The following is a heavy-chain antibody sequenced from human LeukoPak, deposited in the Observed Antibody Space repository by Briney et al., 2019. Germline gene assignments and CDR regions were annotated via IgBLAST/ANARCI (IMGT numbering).Heavy chain of an antibody. CDR2: IYPGDSDT. J-gene: IGHJ4*02. D-gene: IGHD3-3*01. V-gene: IGHV5-51*01. CDR3: ARVLESPGILEWLLEGFFDY. Sequence: PGESLKISCKGSGYSFTTYWIGWVRQMPGKGLEWMGIIYPGDSDTRYSPSFQGQVTISADKSISTAYLQWSSLKASDTAIYCARVLESPGILEWLLEGFFDYWGQGTLVTVSS. CDR1: GYSFTTYW.